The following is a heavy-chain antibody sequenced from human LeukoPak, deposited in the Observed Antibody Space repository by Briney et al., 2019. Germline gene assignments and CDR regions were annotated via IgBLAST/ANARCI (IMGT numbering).Heavy chain of an antibody. CDR3: ARGCGSWYLPLCYYYYYYMDV. V-gene: IGHV1-2*02. J-gene: IGHJ6*03. D-gene: IGHD6-13*01. CDR1: GYTFTGYY. CDR2: ISPNSGGT. Sequence: ASVKVSCKASGYTFTGYYMHWVRQAPGQGLEWMGWISPNSGGTNYAQKFQGRVTMTRDTSISTAYMELSRPRSDDTAVYYCARGCGSWYLPLCYYYYYYMDVWGKGTTVTVSS.